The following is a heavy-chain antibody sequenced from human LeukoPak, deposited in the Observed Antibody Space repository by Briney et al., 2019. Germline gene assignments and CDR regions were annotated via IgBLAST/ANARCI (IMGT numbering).Heavy chain of an antibody. V-gene: IGHV3-11*03. Sequence: GGSLKLSCAASGFTFSDNYMSWFRQAPGKGLEWVSYISSSATYTNYADSVKDRFTISRDNSKNSLYLQMGSLRAEDTAVYYCAPSFGSGSSIWGQGTMVTVSS. CDR3: APSFGSGSSI. D-gene: IGHD3-10*01. J-gene: IGHJ3*02. CDR2: ISSSATYT. CDR1: GFTFSDNY.